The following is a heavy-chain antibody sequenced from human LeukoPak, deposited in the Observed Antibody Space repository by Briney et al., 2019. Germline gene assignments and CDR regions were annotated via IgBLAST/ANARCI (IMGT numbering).Heavy chain of an antibody. V-gene: IGHV1-18*04. CDR3: ARDGDLAAAGTGGYYYYYYGMDV. CDR1: GYTFTGYY. Sequence: VASVKVSCKASGYTFTGYYMHWVRQAPGQGLEWMGWISAYNGNTNYAQKLQGRVTMTTDTSTSTAYMELRSLRSDDTAVYYCARDGDLAAAGTGGYYYYYYGMDVWGQGTTVTVSS. CDR2: ISAYNGNT. D-gene: IGHD6-13*01. J-gene: IGHJ6*02.